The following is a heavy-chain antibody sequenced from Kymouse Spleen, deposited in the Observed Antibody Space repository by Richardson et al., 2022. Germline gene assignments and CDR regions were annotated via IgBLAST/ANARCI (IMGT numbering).Heavy chain of an antibody. CDR3: AKDKPDSSSFYYYGMDV. D-gene: IGHD6-13*01. Sequence: EVQLVESGGGLVQPGRSLRLSCAASGFTFDDYAMHWVRQAPGKGLEWVSGISWNSGSIGYADSVKGRFTISRDNAKNSLYLQMNSLRAEDTALYYCAKDKPDSSSFYYYGMDVWGQGTTVTVSS. CDR1: GFTFDDYA. CDR2: ISWNSGSI. V-gene: IGHV3-9*01. J-gene: IGHJ6*02.